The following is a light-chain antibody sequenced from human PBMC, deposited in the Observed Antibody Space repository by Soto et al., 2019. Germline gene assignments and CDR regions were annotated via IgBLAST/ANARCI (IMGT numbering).Light chain of an antibody. J-gene: IGLJ3*02. V-gene: IGLV1-47*01. CDR2: ANN. CDR3: AAWDDRLSIWV. Sequence: QAVVTQPPSASATPGRRIIISCSGSNSNIGRNYVYWYQRLPGTAPRLLIYANNRRPSGVPDRVSGSKSGTSASLAISGLRSEDEADYYCAAWDDRLSIWVFGGGTKLTVL. CDR1: NSNIGRNY.